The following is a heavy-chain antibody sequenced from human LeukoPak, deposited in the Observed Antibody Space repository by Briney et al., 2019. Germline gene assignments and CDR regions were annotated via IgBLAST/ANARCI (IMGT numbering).Heavy chain of an antibody. V-gene: IGHV4-34*01. D-gene: IGHD3-9*01. J-gene: IGHJ5*02. CDR1: GGSFSGYY. CDR2: INHSGST. CDR3: ARGERYSLSWFDP. Sequence: KPSETLSLTCAAYGGSFSGYYWSWIRQPPGKGLEWIGEINHSGSTNYNPSLKSRVTISVDTSKNQFSLKLSSVTAADTAVYYCARGERYSLSWFDPWGQGTLVTVSS.